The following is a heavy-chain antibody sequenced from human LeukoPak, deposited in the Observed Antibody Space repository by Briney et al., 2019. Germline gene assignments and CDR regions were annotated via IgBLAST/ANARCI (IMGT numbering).Heavy chain of an antibody. CDR1: GGSISSYY. D-gene: IGHD1-26*01. Sequence: PSETLPLTCTVSGGSISSYYWSWIRQPPGKGLEWIGYIYYSGSTNYNPSLKSRVTILVDTSKNQFSLKVSSATAADTAVYYCARGQYSGSCFDNWGQGSLVTVSS. CDR2: IYYSGST. J-gene: IGHJ4*02. V-gene: IGHV4-59*01. CDR3: ARGQYSGSCFDN.